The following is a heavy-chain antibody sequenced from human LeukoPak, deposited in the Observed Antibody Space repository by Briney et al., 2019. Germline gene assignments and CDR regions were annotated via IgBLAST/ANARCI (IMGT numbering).Heavy chain of an antibody. CDR2: IGADGDI. CDR1: GFPFSSHD. J-gene: IGHJ5*02. Sequence: GGSLRLSCAASGFPFSSHDMLWVRQAPGKILEWVSVIGADGDIYYSVSVKGRFTISRENAKNSLYLQMNSLRAGDTAVYYCARARNGGSFDPWGQGTLVTVSS. V-gene: IGHV3-13*01. CDR3: ARARNGGSFDP. D-gene: IGHD3-16*01.